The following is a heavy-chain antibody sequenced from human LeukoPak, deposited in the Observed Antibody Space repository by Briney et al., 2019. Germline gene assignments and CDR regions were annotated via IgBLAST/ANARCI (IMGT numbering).Heavy chain of an antibody. CDR1: GGTFSSYA. J-gene: IGHJ4*02. CDR2: IIPIFGTA. D-gene: IGHD3-22*01. V-gene: IGHV1-69*01. Sequence: ASVKVSCKASGGTFSSYAISWVRQAPGQGLEWMGGIIPIFGTANYAQKFQGRVTITADESTSTAYMELSSVRSEDTAVYYCARSGDYYDSSGYLDWGQGTLVTVSS. CDR3: ARSGDYYDSSGYLD.